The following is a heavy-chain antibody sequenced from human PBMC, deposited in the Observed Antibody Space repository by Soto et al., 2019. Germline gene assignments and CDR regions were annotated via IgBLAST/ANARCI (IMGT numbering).Heavy chain of an antibody. CDR2: IWYDGSNK. J-gene: IGHJ6*03. Sequence: SLRLSCAASGFTFSSYGMHWVRQAPGKGLEWVAVIWYDGSNKYYADSVKGRFTISRDNSKNTLYLQMNSLRAEDTAVYYCARETQGGYCGYDTYYMDVWGKGTTVTVSS. CDR1: GFTFSSYG. V-gene: IGHV3-33*01. D-gene: IGHD5-12*01. CDR3: ARETQGGYCGYDTYYMDV.